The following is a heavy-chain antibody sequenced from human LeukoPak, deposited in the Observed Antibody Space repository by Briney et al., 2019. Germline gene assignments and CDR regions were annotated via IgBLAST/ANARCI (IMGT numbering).Heavy chain of an antibody. D-gene: IGHD6-19*01. CDR2: KYYSGNT. CDR3: ARRDRGSVAVNFDY. Sequence: SETLSLTCPLSGGSISGYYWNWIRQPPGKGMEWNGNKYYSGNTYYNPSLKSRVTISVDTSKNQLSLKLSSVTAADTAVYYCARRDRGSVAVNFDYWGQGTLVTVSS. CDR1: GGSISGYY. J-gene: IGHJ4*02. V-gene: IGHV4-59*04.